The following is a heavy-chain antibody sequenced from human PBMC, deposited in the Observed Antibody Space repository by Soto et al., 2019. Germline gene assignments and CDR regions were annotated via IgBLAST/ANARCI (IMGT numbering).Heavy chain of an antibody. CDR1: GFSLSTSGVG. CDR3: SHIQPGDNFYY. V-gene: IGHV2-5*02. Sequence: SGPTLVNPTQTLTLTCTFSGFSLSTSGVGVGWIRQPPGKALEWLALIYWDDDKRYSPSLKSRLTITKDTSKNQVVLTMTNMDTVDTASYFCSHIQPGDNFYYCSQGTLVTVSS. D-gene: IGHD2-21*01. CDR2: IYWDDDK. J-gene: IGHJ4*02.